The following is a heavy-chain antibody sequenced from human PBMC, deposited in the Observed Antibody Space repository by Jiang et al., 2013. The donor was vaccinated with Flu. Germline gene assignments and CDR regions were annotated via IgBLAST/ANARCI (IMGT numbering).Heavy chain of an antibody. D-gene: IGHD5-12*01. J-gene: IGHJ3*02. CDR2: ISYDGSNK. Sequence: VQLVESGGGVVQPGRSLRLSCAASGFTFSSYAMHWVRQAPGKGLEWVAVISYDGSNKYYADSVKGRFTISRDNSKNTLYLQMNSLRAEDTAVYYCARDNGGYDDAFDIWGQGQWSPSLQ. CDR1: GFTFSSYA. CDR3: ARDNGGYDDAFDI. V-gene: IGHV3-30-3*01.